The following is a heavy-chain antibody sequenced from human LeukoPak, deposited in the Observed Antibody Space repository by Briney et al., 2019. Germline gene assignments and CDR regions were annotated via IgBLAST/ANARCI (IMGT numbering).Heavy chain of an antibody. Sequence: GASVKVSCKASGYTFSSYGFSWVRQAPGQGLEWMGWISAYNGNTNYAQKLQGRVTMTTDTSTSTAYMDLMSLRSDDTAVYYCAKDLVPGQLGIVNAFDIWGQGTMVTVSS. D-gene: IGHD7-27*01. CDR2: ISAYNGNT. J-gene: IGHJ3*02. V-gene: IGHV1-18*01. CDR1: GYTFSSYG. CDR3: AKDLVPGQLGIVNAFDI.